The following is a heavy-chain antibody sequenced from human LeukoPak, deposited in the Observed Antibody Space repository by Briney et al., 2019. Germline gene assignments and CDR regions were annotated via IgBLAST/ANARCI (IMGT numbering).Heavy chain of an antibody. V-gene: IGHV5-51*01. CDR1: GYSFTTYW. CDR3: TRSPDIDILTGYSRYYFDY. J-gene: IGHJ4*02. CDR2: IYPGDSDT. D-gene: IGHD3-9*01. Sequence: SGESLKISCKGSGYSFTTYWIGWVRQMPGKGLEWMGIIYPGDSDTRYSPSFQGQGTISADKSISTAYLQWNSLKASDTAIYYCTRSPDIDILTGYSRYYFDYWGQGTLVTVSS.